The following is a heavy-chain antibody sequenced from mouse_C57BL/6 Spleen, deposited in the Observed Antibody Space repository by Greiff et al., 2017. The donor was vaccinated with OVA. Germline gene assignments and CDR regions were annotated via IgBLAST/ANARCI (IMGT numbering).Heavy chain of an antibody. CDR1: GYTFTSYW. CDR2: IDPNSGGT. V-gene: IGHV1-72*01. J-gene: IGHJ4*01. Sequence: VKLKQPGAELVKPGASVKLSCKASGYTFTSYWMHWVKQRPGRGLEWIGRIDPNSGGTKYNEKFKSKATLTVDKPSSTAYMQLSSLISEDSAVYYCARDGYYLYAMDYWGQGTSVTVSS. D-gene: IGHD2-3*01. CDR3: ARDGYYLYAMDY.